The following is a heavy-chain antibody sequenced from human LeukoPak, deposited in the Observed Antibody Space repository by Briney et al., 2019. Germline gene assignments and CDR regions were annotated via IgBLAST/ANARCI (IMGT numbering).Heavy chain of an antibody. CDR2: LSSGSKYI. J-gene: IGHJ5*02. CDR3: ARGGTAATGIGS. CDR1: GFTFSGDT. D-gene: IGHD6-13*01. Sequence: GGSLRLSCAASGFTFSGDTMNWVRQAPGKGLEWVSSLSSGSKYIYYADSVKGRFTISRDNAKNSLYLQMNSLRADDTAVYYCARGGTAATGIGSWGQGTLVTVSS. V-gene: IGHV3-21*01.